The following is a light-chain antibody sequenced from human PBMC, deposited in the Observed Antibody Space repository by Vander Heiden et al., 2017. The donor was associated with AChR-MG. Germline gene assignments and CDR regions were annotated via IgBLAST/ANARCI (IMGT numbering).Light chain of an antibody. Sequence: EIVMTQSPATLSVSPGERATLPCRASQSVSSNLAWYQQKPGQAPRLLIYGASTRATGIPARFSGSGSGTEFTLTISSLHSEDFAVYYCQQYNNWPPLTFGGGTKVEIK. CDR3: QQYNNWPPLT. V-gene: IGKV3-15*01. CDR1: QSVSSN. CDR2: GAS. J-gene: IGKJ4*01.